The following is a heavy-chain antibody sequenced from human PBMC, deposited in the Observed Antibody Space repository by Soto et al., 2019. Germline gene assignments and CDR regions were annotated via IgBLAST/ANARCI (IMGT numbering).Heavy chain of an antibody. V-gene: IGHV4-59*01. J-gene: IGHJ4*02. CDR1: GGSISSYY. Sequence: ETLSLTCTVSGGSISSYYWSWIRQPPGKGLEWIGYIYYSGSTNYNPSLKSRVTISVDTSKNQFSLKLSSVTAADTAVYYCARVNYDSSGYYYVDYWGQGTLVTVSS. CDR2: IYYSGST. D-gene: IGHD3-22*01. CDR3: ARVNYDSSGYYYVDY.